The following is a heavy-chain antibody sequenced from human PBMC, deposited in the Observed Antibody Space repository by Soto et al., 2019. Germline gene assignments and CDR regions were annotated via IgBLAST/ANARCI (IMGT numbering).Heavy chain of an antibody. Sequence: QITLKESGPTLVKPTQTLTLTCTFSGFSPSTSGVGVGWIRQPPGKTLEWLAVIYWNDDKRYSPSLKNGVTITKDTSKNQVVLTMTNMDPVDTATYYCARTYGGEFHYWGQGALVTVSS. V-gene: IGHV2-5*01. D-gene: IGHD3-10*01. CDR1: GFSPSTSGVG. J-gene: IGHJ4*02. CDR3: ARTYGGEFHY. CDR2: IYWNDDK.